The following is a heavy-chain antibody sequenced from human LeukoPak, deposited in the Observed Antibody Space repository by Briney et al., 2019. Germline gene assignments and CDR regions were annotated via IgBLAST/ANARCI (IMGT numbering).Heavy chain of an antibody. D-gene: IGHD6-19*01. CDR2: FDPEDGET. CDR3: ATSTSVAGNDY. CDR1: GYTFTSYY. V-gene: IGHV1-24*01. J-gene: IGHJ4*02. Sequence: ASVKVSCKASGYTFTSYYIHWVRQAPGKGLEWMGGFDPEDGETIYAQKFQGRVTMTEDTSTDTAYMELSSLGSEDTAVYYCATSTSVAGNDYWGQGTLVTVSS.